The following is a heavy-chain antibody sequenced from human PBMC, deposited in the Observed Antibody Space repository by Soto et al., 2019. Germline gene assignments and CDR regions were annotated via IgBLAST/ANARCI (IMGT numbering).Heavy chain of an antibody. D-gene: IGHD4-17*01. CDR2: IYDSGST. CDR1: GGSISGGVGGLYY. CDR3: AREVIPLTTDWYFDL. J-gene: IGHJ2*01. Sequence: QLQLRESGPGLVKPSETLSLTCTVSGGSISGGVGGLYYWSWIRQPPGKGLEWIGYIYDSGSTYYNPALKRRVTITVDTSKNQFSLRLSTVTAEDTAVYYCAREVIPLTTDWYFDLWGRGTLVTVSS. V-gene: IGHV4-30-4*01.